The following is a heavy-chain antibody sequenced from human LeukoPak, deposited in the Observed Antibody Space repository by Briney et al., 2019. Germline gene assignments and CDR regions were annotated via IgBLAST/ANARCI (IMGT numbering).Heavy chain of an antibody. J-gene: IGHJ5*02. CDR1: GGSISGHY. D-gene: IGHD2-15*01. Sequence: SETLSLTCTVSGGSISGHYWSWIRQPPGRGLEWIGYIYYSGRTKYNPSLKSRVIISVDTSKNQFSLKLSSMTAADTAVYYCATYTNCSLNSCFTNWFDPWGPGTLVTVSS. V-gene: IGHV4-59*11. CDR2: IYYSGRT. CDR3: ATYTNCSLNSCFTNWFDP.